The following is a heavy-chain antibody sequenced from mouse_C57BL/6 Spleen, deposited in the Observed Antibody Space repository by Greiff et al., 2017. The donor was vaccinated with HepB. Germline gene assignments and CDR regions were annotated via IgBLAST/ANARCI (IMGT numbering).Heavy chain of an antibody. CDR3: YMGTGTIDY. V-gene: IGHV1-19*01. CDR2: INPYNGGT. CDR1: GYTFTDYY. J-gene: IGHJ2*01. D-gene: IGHD4-1*01. Sequence: EVQLQQSGPVLVKPGASVKMSCKASGYTFTDYYMNWVKQSHGKSLEWIGVINPYNGGTSYNQKFKGKATLTVDKSSSTAYMELNSLTSEDSAVYYCYMGTGTIDYWGQGTTLTVSS.